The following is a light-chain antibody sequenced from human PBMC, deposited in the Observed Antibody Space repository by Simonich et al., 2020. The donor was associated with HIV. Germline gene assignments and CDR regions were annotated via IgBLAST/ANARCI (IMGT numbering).Light chain of an antibody. CDR1: QGISSA. CDR3: QQSYSAPKT. V-gene: IGKV1-13*02. Sequence: AIQLTQSTSSLSASVGDRVTITCRASQGISSALAWYQQKPGKAPKLLIYDASSLESGVPSRFSGSGSGTDFILTISSLQPEDFATYYCQQSYSAPKTFGQGTKVEIK. J-gene: IGKJ1*01. CDR2: DAS.